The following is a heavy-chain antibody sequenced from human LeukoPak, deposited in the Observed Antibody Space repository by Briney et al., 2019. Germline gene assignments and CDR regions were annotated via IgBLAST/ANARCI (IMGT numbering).Heavy chain of an antibody. Sequence: GGSLRLSCAASGFTFSNYAMSWVRQAPGKGLEWVSGISGSGTSTYYADSVKGRFTISRDNAKNSLYLQMNSLRAEDTAVYYCARPMTTGPAGGVFEIWGQGAMVIVSS. D-gene: IGHD4-17*01. CDR2: ISGSGTST. V-gene: IGHV3-23*01. J-gene: IGHJ3*02. CDR1: GFTFSNYA. CDR3: ARPMTTGPAGGVFEI.